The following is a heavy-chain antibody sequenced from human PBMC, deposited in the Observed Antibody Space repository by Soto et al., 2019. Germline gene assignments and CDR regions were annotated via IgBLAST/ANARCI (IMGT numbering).Heavy chain of an antibody. CDR2: IYPSGTT. CDR1: GGSITSYY. CDR3: ARESRSDCRSATCYSWFDP. J-gene: IGHJ5*02. Sequence: SETLSLTCTVSGGSITSYYWSWLRQPAGKGLERIGHIYPSGTTNYNPSLRSRVTMSVDTSKTHFSLKLSSVTAADTAVYYCARESRSDCRSATCYSWFDPWGQGTLVTVSS. V-gene: IGHV4-4*07. D-gene: IGHD2-2*01.